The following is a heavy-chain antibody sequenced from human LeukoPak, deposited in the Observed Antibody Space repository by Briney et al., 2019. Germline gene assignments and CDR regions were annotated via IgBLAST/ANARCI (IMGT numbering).Heavy chain of an antibody. D-gene: IGHD4-17*01. V-gene: IGHV3-23*01. CDR1: GFTFSSYA. CDR2: ISGSGGST. J-gene: IGHJ4*02. CDR3: ANPYGDYDFDY. Sequence: GGSLRLSCAASGFTFSSYAMSWVRQAPGKGLEWVSAISGSGGSTYYADSVKGRFTISRDNSKNTLYLQMNSLRAKDTAVYYCANPYGDYDFDYWGQGTLVTVSS.